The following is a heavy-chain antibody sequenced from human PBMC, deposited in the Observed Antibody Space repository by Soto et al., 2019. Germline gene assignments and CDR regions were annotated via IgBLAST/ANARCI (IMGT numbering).Heavy chain of an antibody. CDR2: IFHTGST. CDR1: GDSVRRSGYS. CDR3: ASHYGDYEYYEY. Sequence: PSETLSLTCAVSGDSVRRSGYSWSWIRQPPGKGLEWIGYIFHTGSTYYNLSLRGRATISVDRSKNQFSLKLSSVTAADTAVYYCASHYGDYEYYEYWGQGTLVTVSS. V-gene: IGHV4-30-2*01. J-gene: IGHJ4*02. D-gene: IGHD4-17*01.